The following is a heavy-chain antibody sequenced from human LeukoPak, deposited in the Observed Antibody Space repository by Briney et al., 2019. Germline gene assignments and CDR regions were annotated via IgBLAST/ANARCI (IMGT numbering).Heavy chain of an antibody. CDR2: ISYSGGST. Sequence: GGSLRLSCAASGFTFSDYGMNWLRLAPGKGLEWVSAISYSGGSTSHADSVKGRFTISRDNAKNSLYLQMNSLRAEDTAVYYCARRRDSGSLQHFDYWGQGTLVTVSS. V-gene: IGHV3-23*01. CDR1: GFTFSDYG. CDR3: ARRRDSGSLQHFDY. J-gene: IGHJ4*02. D-gene: IGHD1-26*01.